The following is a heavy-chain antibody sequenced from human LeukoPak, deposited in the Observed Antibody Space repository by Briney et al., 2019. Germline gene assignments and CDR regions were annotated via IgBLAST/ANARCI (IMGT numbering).Heavy chain of an antibody. CDR1: GDSITSDDYY. Sequence: SETLSLTCTISGDSITSDDYYWSWIRQPPGKGLEWIAYIYHTGSAYYNSSLRSRISISVDTSKNRFSLNLTSVTAADTAVYYCARADFDWFHAFDIWGQGTMVTVSS. CDR2: IYHTGSA. CDR3: ARADFDWFHAFDI. V-gene: IGHV4-30-4*08. D-gene: IGHD3-9*01. J-gene: IGHJ3*02.